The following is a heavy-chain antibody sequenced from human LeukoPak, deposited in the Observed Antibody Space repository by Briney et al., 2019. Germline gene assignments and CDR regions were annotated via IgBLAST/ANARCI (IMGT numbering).Heavy chain of an antibody. CDR2: ISYDGSNK. J-gene: IGHJ3*02. Sequence: GGSLRLSCAASRFSFCSYAMLWVRQAPGEGREWVALISYDGSNKYYADSVKGRFTLSRDTSKNTLYLQMNSLRAEDTAMYDDANASRWENCSSTSCYLFGDAFDIWGQGTMVTVSS. V-gene: IGHV3-30*04. CDR3: ANASRWENCSSTSCYLFGDAFDI. CDR1: RFSFCSYA. D-gene: IGHD2-2*01.